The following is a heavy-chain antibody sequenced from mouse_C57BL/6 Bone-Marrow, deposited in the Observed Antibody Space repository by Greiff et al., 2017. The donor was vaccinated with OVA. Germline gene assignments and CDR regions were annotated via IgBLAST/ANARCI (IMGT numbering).Heavy chain of an antibody. Sequence: QVQLQQSGAELVRPGASVTLSCKASGYTFTDYEMHWVKQTPVHGLEWIGAIDPETCGTAYNQKFKGKAILTADKSSSTAYMELRSLTSEDSAVYYCTRRALYFDYWGQGTTLTVSS. V-gene: IGHV1-15*01. D-gene: IGHD3-1*01. CDR1: GYTFTDYE. J-gene: IGHJ2*01. CDR2: IDPETCGT. CDR3: TRRALYFDY.